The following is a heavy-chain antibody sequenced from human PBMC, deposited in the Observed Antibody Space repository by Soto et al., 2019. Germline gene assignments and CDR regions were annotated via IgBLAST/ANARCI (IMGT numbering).Heavy chain of an antibody. V-gene: IGHV4-30-4*01. D-gene: IGHD4-17*01. CDR1: GGSVSIGDYL. CDR3: ARARGGDSGDYASLFDR. J-gene: IGHJ5*02. Sequence: PSETLSLTCTVFGGSVSIGDYLWSWIRQRPGKGLEWIGYIHDSGNTYYNPSLKSRVTISLDTSKNQFSLKATSMPAADTAVYFCARARGGDSGDYASLFDRWGQGNLVTVSS. CDR2: IHDSGNT.